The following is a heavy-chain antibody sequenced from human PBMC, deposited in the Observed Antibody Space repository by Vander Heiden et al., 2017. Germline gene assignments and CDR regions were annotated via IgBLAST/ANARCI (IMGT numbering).Heavy chain of an antibody. J-gene: IGHJ5*02. V-gene: IGHV3-30*03. CDR3: ARDDYDSSGANWFDP. CDR1: GSKFRDYR. CDR2: ISFDGTKK. D-gene: IGHD3-22*01. Sequence: QVQLVASGGGVVQSGRSLRLSCAASGSKFRDYRMHWVRQAPGKGLEWLAVISFDGTKKYYADSVTGRFTISRDDSKNTLYLQMNSLRPEDTALYYCARDDYDSSGANWFDPWGQGTLVTVSS.